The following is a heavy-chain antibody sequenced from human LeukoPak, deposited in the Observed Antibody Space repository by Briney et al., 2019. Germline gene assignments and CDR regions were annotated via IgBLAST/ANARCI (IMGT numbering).Heavy chain of an antibody. CDR2: ISGSGGST. Sequence: HPGGSLRLSCAASGFTFSSYAMSWVRQAPGKGLEWVSAISGSGGSTYYADSVKGRFTISRDNSKNTLYLQMNSLRAEDTAVYYCAKGLGYSYGSPLDYWGQGTLVTVSS. CDR1: GFTFSSYA. V-gene: IGHV3-23*01. CDR3: AKGLGYSYGSPLDY. D-gene: IGHD5-18*01. J-gene: IGHJ4*02.